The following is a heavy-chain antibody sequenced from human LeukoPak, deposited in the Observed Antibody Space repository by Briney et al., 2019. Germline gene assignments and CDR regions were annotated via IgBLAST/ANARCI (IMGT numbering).Heavy chain of an antibody. V-gene: IGHV3-33*01. J-gene: IGHJ4*02. CDR2: IWYDGSNK. Sequence: PGGSLRLSCAASGFTFSSYGMPWVRQAPGKGLEWVAVIWYDGSNKYYADSVKGRFTISRDNSKNTLYLQMNSLRAEDTAVYYCARDFPPAPIWGQGTLVTVSS. D-gene: IGHD2-15*01. CDR1: GFTFSSYG. CDR3: ARDFPPAPI.